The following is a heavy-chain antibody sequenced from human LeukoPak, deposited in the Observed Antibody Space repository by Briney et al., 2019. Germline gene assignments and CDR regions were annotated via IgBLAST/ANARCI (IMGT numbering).Heavy chain of an antibody. CDR3: AIPFFDTTVTTTGF. D-gene: IGHD4-17*01. Sequence: GGSLRLSCAASGFTFSTYSMNWVRQAPGKGLEWVSYISSSSSTIYYADSVKGRFTISRDNAKNSLSLQMNSLRAEDTAVYYCAIPFFDTTVTTTGFWGQGTLVTVSS. CDR1: GFTFSTYS. CDR2: ISSSSSTI. V-gene: IGHV3-48*01. J-gene: IGHJ4*02.